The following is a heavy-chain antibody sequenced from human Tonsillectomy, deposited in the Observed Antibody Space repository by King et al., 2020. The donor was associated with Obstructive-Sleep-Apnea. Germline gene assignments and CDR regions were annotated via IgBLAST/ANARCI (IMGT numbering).Heavy chain of an antibody. CDR3: ARDRNNYSDSSGPIDY. D-gene: IGHD3-22*01. Sequence: VQLVESGGGVVQPGRSLRLSCAASGFTLASAMHWVRQAPGKGLEWVAVISFDGRNENYADSVRGRFTVSRDNSKNTLYLQMNSLRAEDTAVYYCARDRNNYSDSSGPIDYWGQGTPVTVSS. CDR1: GFTLASA. V-gene: IGHV3-30*04. J-gene: IGHJ4*02. CDR2: ISFDGRNE.